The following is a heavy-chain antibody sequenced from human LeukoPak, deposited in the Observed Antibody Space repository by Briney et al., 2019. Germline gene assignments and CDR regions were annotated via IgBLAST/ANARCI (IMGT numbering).Heavy chain of an antibody. V-gene: IGHV3-23*01. CDR2: ISGSGGTT. CDR3: AKRADSSAYYYFDY. J-gene: IGHJ4*02. CDR1: GFTFSGYA. Sequence: GGSLRLSCAASGFTFSGYAMSWVRQAPGKGLGWVSGISGSGGTTYYADSVKGRFTISRDNSKNTLYLQMSSLRADDTAVYYCAKRADSSAYYYFDYWGQGTLVTVSS. D-gene: IGHD3-22*01.